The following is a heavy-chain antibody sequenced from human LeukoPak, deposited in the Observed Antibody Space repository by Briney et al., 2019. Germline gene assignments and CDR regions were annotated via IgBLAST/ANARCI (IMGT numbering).Heavy chain of an antibody. CDR3: AKDCYSSSWAGDY. J-gene: IGHJ4*02. Sequence: PGGSLRLSCAASGFTFSSYGMHWVRQAPGKGLEWVAVISYDGSNKYYADSVKGRFTISRDNSKNTLYLQMNSLRAEDTAVYYCAKDCYSSSWAGDYWGQGTLVTVSS. V-gene: IGHV3-30*18. D-gene: IGHD6-13*01. CDR1: GFTFSSYG. CDR2: ISYDGSNK.